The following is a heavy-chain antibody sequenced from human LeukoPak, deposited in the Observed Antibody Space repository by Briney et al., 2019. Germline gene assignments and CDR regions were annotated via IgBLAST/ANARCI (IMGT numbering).Heavy chain of an antibody. CDR3: ARAEGFYDSSGYYRALFDY. D-gene: IGHD3-22*01. J-gene: IGHJ4*02. V-gene: IGHV1-18*01. CDR2: ISAYNGNT. Sequence: ASVKVSCKASGYTFTSYGISWVRQAPGQGLEWMGWISAYNGNTNYAQKLQGRVTMTTDTSTSTAYMELRSLRSDDTAVYYCARAEGFYDSSGYYRALFDYWGQGTLVTVSS. CDR1: GYTFTSYG.